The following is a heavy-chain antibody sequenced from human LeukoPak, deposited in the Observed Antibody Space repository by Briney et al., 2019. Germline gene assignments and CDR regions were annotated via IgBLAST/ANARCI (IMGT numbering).Heavy chain of an antibody. CDR1: GGSFSGYY. J-gene: IGHJ4*02. CDR3: ARARRGDY. CDR2: INHSGST. Sequence: SETLSLTCAVYGGSFSGYYWSWIRQPPGKGLEWIGEINHSGSTNYNPSLKSRVTISVDTSKNQFSLKLSSVTAADTTVYYCARARRGDYWGQGTLVTVSS. V-gene: IGHV4-34*01.